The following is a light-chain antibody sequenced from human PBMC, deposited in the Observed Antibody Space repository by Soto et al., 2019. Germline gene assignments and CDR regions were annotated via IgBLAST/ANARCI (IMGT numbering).Light chain of an antibody. CDR2: NNI. Sequence: QSVLTQPPSTSGTPGQSGTISCSGGSSNIGINTVTWYQQLPGTAPKLLIYNNIRRPSGVPDRISGSKSGTSAYLAISGLQSEDEADYFCATWDASLNVFVFGGGTKLTVL. CDR3: ATWDASLNVFV. V-gene: IGLV1-44*01. CDR1: SSNIGINT. J-gene: IGLJ2*01.